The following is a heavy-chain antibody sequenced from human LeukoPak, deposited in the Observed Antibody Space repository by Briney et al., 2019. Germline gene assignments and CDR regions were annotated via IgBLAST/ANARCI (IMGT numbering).Heavy chain of an antibody. V-gene: IGHV3-23*01. CDR3: AKDTYSYRAFDI. J-gene: IGHJ3*02. D-gene: IGHD3-16*02. CDR1: GFTFTNYA. CDR2: ITAGGGNT. Sequence: GGSLRLSCAPSGFTFTNYAMTWVRQAPGKGLEWVSGITAGGGNTFHADSVRGRFTISRDNSKNVVYLHMTSLRAEDTAVYYCAKDTYSYRAFDIWGQGTMVPVSS.